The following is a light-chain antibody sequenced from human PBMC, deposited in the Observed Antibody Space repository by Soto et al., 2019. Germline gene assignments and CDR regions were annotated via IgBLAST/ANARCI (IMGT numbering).Light chain of an antibody. J-gene: IGLJ1*01. CDR2: SVS. CDR1: SSDIGAYNH. Sequence: QSVLTQPASVSGSPGQSITISCSGSSSDIGAYNHVAWFQQFPGKTPKLVIYSVSDRPSGVSYRFSGSKSGNTASLTISGLQADDEADYYCAAWDDSLNGRVFGTGTKVTVL. V-gene: IGLV2-14*01. CDR3: AAWDDSLNGRV.